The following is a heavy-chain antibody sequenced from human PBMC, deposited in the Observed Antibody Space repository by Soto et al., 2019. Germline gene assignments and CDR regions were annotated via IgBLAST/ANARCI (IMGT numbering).Heavy chain of an antibody. Sequence: SVKVSCKASGFTFTSSAVQWVRQARGQRLEWIGWIVVGSGNTNYAQKFQERVTITRDMSTSTAYMELSGLRSEDTAVYYCAAVPILRFLEWNNWFDPWGQGTLVTVSS. J-gene: IGHJ5*02. D-gene: IGHD3-3*01. CDR1: GFTFTSSA. CDR2: IVVGSGNT. V-gene: IGHV1-58*01. CDR3: AAVPILRFLEWNNWFDP.